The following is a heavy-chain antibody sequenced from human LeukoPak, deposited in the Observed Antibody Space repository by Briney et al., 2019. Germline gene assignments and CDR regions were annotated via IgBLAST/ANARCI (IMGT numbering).Heavy chain of an antibody. J-gene: IGHJ4*02. CDR1: GFTFSSHG. CDR3: ARGPLYSSSWYGVDY. V-gene: IGHV3-33*01. Sequence: PGRSLRLSCAASGFTFSSHGMHWVRQAPGKGLEWVAVIWYDGSNKYYADSVKGRFTISRDNSKNTLYLQMNSLRAEDTAVYYCARGPLYSSSWYGVDYWGQGTLVTVSS. CDR2: IWYDGSNK. D-gene: IGHD6-13*01.